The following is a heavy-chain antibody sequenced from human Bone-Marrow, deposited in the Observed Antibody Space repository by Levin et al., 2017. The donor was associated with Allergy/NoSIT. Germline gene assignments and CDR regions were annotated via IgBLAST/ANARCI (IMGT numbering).Heavy chain of an antibody. V-gene: IGHV3-23*01. CDR2: ITGGGAA. CDR1: GFTVTTYG. Sequence: LSLTCAASGFTVTTYGMSWVRQTPGKGLEWVSTITGGGAAYYPDSVRGRFTISRDNSKNTLLLQMNNLRAEDTAIYYCAKCRAYGTGWCNCFDPWGQGTLVTVSS. D-gene: IGHD2-8*02. J-gene: IGHJ5*02. CDR3: AKCRAYGTGWCNCFDP.